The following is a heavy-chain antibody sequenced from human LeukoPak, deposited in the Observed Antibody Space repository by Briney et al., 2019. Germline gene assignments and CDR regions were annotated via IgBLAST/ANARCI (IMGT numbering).Heavy chain of an antibody. D-gene: IGHD1-26*01. V-gene: IGHV5-51*01. CDR3: ARQGSSYYYYMDV. CDR1: GYSFTSYW. CDR2: IYPGDSDT. Sequence: GESLKISCKGSGYSFTSYWIGWVRQMPGKGLEWMGIIYPGDSDTRYSPSFQGQVTISADKSISTAYPQWSSLKASDTAMYYCARQGSSYYYYMDVWGKGTTVTVSS. J-gene: IGHJ6*03.